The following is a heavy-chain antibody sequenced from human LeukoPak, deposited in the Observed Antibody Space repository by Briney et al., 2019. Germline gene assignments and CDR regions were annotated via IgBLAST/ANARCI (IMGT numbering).Heavy chain of an antibody. CDR2: IYSGGST. V-gene: IGHV3-53*05. Sequence: GGSLRLSCAASGFTVSSNYMSWVRQAPGKGLEWVSVIYSGGSTYYADSVKGRFTISRDNSKNTLYLQMNSLRAEDTAVYYCARGSIGIQLWLSGGDYWGQGTLVTVSS. CDR3: ARGSIGIQLWLSGGDY. CDR1: GFTVSSNY. J-gene: IGHJ4*02. D-gene: IGHD5-18*01.